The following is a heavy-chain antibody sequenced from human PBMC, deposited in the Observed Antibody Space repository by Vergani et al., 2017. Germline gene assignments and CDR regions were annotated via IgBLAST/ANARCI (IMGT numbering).Heavy chain of an antibody. Sequence: EVQLVESGGGLVQPGGSLRLSCAASGFTFSSYSMNWVRQAPGKGLEWVSYISSSSSTIYYADSVKGRFTISRDNAKNSLSLQMNSLRDEDTAVYYCARDPYDSSGYYTSPLTWGQGTLVTVSS. J-gene: IGHJ5*02. D-gene: IGHD3-22*01. CDR1: GFTFSSYS. CDR2: ISSSSSTI. V-gene: IGHV3-48*02. CDR3: ARDPYDSSGYYTSPLT.